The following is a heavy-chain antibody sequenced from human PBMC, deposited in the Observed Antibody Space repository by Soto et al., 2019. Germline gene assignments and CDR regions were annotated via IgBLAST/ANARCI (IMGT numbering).Heavy chain of an antibody. CDR2: FYSSGSP. D-gene: IGHD3-22*01. J-gene: IGHJ4*02. CDR1: GGSLSGYY. CDR3: AREFYYDSSGIGSDS. Sequence: PSETLSLTCTVSGGSLSGYYCSWIRQPPGKGLEWIGDFYSSGSPHHNPSLKNRVSISEDRSKNEFSLKLSSVTAADTAIYYCAREFYYDSSGIGSDSWGQGTLVTVSS. V-gene: IGHV4-59*01.